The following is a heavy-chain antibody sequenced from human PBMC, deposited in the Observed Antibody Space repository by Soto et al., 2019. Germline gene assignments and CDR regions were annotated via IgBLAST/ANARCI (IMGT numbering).Heavy chain of an antibody. J-gene: IGHJ6*02. CDR1: GGTFSSYA. Sequence: QVQLVQSGAEVKKPGSSVKVSCKASGGTFSSYAISWVRQAPGQGLEWMGGIIPIFGTANYAQKFQGRVTITADESTSTAYMELSSLRSEDTAVYYCARDYDPYYDIFTGSYGMDVWGQGTTVTVSS. V-gene: IGHV1-69*01. CDR2: IIPIFGTA. D-gene: IGHD3-9*01. CDR3: ARDYDPYYDIFTGSYGMDV.